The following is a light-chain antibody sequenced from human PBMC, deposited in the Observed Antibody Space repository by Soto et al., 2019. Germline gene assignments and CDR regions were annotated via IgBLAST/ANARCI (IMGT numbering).Light chain of an antibody. V-gene: IGKV1-12*01. CDR2: AAS. CDR3: QQANSFPLT. CDR1: QGISSW. Sequence: DIQMTQSPSSVSASVGDRVTITCRASQGISSWLAWYQQKPGKAPKLLLYAASSLQSAVPARFICTGSGTDSTLTSSSLQPEDFAPYYCQQANSFPLTFGQGTRLEIK. J-gene: IGKJ5*01.